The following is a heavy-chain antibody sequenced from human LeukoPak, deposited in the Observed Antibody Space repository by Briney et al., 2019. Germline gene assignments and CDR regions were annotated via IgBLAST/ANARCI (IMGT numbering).Heavy chain of an antibody. CDR3: ARLTYYYDSSGYWYYFDY. D-gene: IGHD3-22*01. CDR2: IYSGGST. J-gene: IGHJ4*02. V-gene: IGHV3-53*01. CDR1: GFTFSSYS. Sequence: GGSLRLSCAASGFTFSSYSMNWVRQAPGKGLEWVSVIYSGGSTYYADSVKGRFTISRDNSKNTLYLQMNSLRAEDTAVYYCARLTYYYDSSGYWYYFDYWGQGTLVTVSS.